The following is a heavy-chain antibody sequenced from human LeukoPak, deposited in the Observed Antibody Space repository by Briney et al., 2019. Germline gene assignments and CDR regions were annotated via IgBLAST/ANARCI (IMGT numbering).Heavy chain of an antibody. V-gene: IGHV3-23*01. J-gene: IGHJ4*02. CDR2: ISGSGGST. D-gene: IGHD5-12*01. CDR3: AKDRDIVATHRLDY. CDR1: GFTFSSYA. Sequence: PGGSLRLSCAASGFTFSSYAMSWVRQAPGKGLEWVSAISGSGGSTYYADSVKGRFTISRDNSKKTLYLQMNSLRAEDTAVYYCAKDRDIVATHRLDYWGQGTLVTVSS.